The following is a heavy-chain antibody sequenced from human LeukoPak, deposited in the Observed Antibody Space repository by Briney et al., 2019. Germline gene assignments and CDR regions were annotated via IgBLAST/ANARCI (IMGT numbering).Heavy chain of an antibody. V-gene: IGHV6-1*01. J-gene: IGHJ4*02. CDR2: TYYRSTWYN. D-gene: IGHD3-22*01. CDR1: GDSVSSNSVT. Sequence: SQTLSLTCAISGDSVSSNSVTWNWIRQSPSRGLEWLGRTYYRSTWYNDYAVSVRGRITVNPDTSKNQFSLQLNSVTPEDTAVYYCVRDTAPDYYDSSGYQVGFDYWGQGTLVTVSS. CDR3: VRDTAPDYYDSSGYQVGFDY.